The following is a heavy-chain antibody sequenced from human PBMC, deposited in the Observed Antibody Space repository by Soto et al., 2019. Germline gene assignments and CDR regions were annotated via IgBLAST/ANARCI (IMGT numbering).Heavy chain of an antibody. D-gene: IGHD2-15*01. CDR1: DDSSSNYK. V-gene: IGHV4-59*01. CDR2: IYYTGSI. J-gene: IGHJ4*02. CDR3: AGELSGLGH. Sequence: SETLSLTCTVSDDSSSNYKWSWIRQPPGKGLEWIAYIYYTGSINYNPSLKSRVTISVDTSKNQFSLKLSSVTAADTAVYYCAGELSGLGHWGQGTLVTVSS.